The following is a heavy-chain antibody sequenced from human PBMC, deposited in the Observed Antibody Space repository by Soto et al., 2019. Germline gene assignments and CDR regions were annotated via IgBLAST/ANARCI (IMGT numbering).Heavy chain of an antibody. CDR1: GGSISSSSYY. Sequence: SETLSLTCTVSGGSISSSSYYWGWIRQPPGKGLEWIGSIYYSGSTYYNPSLKSRVTISVDTSKNQFSLKLSSVTAADTAVYYCASLETRIDLLTAIQRYFDYWGQGTLVTVSS. CDR2: IYYSGST. D-gene: IGHD2-21*02. J-gene: IGHJ4*02. CDR3: ASLETRIDLLTAIQRYFDY. V-gene: IGHV4-39*07.